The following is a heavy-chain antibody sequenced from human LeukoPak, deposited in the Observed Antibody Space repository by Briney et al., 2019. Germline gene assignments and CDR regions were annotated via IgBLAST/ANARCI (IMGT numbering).Heavy chain of an antibody. D-gene: IGHD2-2*01. J-gene: IGHJ3*02. CDR3: AAGYCSSTSCYGDAFDI. CDR1: GFTFSSYG. Sequence: GGSLRLSCAASGFTFSSYGMHWVRQAPGKGLEWVAVIWYDGSNKYYADSVKGRFTISRDNSKNTLYLQMNSLRAEDTAVYYCAAGYCSSTSCYGDAFDIWGQGTIVTVSS. CDR2: IWYDGSNK. V-gene: IGHV3-33*01.